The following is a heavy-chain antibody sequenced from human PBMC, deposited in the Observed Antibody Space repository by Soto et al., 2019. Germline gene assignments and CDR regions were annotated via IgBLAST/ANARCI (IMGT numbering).Heavy chain of an antibody. CDR2: IDTSGTT. CDR3: ARGPRGYVYYHGMDV. D-gene: IGHD3-10*01. J-gene: IGHJ6*02. V-gene: IGHV4-4*07. Sequence: QVQVQESGPGLVKPSETLSLTCTFSGGSISSYYVSWIRQSAGKGLEWIGRIDTSGTTNYNPSIKSRVTMSVDASKNHSSLNLSSVIAADTAVYYCARGPRGYVYYHGMDVWGQGTTVSDS. CDR1: GGSISSYY.